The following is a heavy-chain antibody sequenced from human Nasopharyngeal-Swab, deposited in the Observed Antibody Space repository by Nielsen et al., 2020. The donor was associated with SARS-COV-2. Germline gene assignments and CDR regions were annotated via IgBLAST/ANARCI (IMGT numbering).Heavy chain of an antibody. D-gene: IGHD5-18*01. CDR3: ASSGYSYGTGPYDY. Sequence: SETLSLTCTVSGASISTQYWSWVRQPAGKGLEWIGRIHASGKSNYNPSLKSRVNMSVDTSKKQFSLRLSSVTAADTAVYYCASSGYSYGTGPYDYWGQGTLVTVSS. J-gene: IGHJ4*02. V-gene: IGHV4-4*07. CDR2: IHASGKS. CDR1: GASISTQY.